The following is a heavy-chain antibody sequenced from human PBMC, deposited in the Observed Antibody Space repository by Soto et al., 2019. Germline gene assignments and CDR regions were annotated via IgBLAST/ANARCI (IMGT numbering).Heavy chain of an antibody. V-gene: IGHV3-23*01. CDR3: AKEGLRGHYYYYYMDV. CDR1: GFTFSSYA. J-gene: IGHJ6*03. CDR2: ISGSGGST. Sequence: GSLRLSCAASGFTFSSYAMSWVRQAPGKGLEWVSAISGSGGSTYYADSVKGRFTISRDNSKNTLYLQMNSLRAEDTAVYYCAKEGLRGHYYYYYMDVWGKGTTVTVSS. D-gene: IGHD4-17*01.